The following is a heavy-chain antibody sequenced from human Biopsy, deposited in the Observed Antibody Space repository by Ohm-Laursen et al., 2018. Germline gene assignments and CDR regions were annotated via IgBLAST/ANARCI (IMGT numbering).Heavy chain of an antibody. V-gene: IGHV3-9*01. J-gene: IGHJ6*02. CDR1: GFIFDDYA. CDR2: ISWNGANI. D-gene: IGHD2-15*01. Sequence: SLRLSCAASGFIFDDYAMYWVRQVPGKGLEWVSGISWNGANIAYADFVKGRFTISRDNAKNTLYLQMNSLRAEDTAVYYCVSFLKDLNMAVWGQGTTVTVSS. CDR3: VSFLKDLNMAV.